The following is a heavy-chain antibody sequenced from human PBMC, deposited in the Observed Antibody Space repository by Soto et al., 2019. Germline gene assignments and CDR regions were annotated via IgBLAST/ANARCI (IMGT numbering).Heavy chain of an antibody. CDR3: ARTSGYYFFDY. D-gene: IGHD3-3*01. Sequence: QVQVVQSGAEVKKPGASVKVSCKASGYTFTSYAMHWVRQAPGQRLEWMGWINAGNGNTKCSQKFQGRVTITRDTSASTAYMELSSLRSEDTAVYYCARTSGYYFFDYWGQGTLVTVSS. J-gene: IGHJ4*02. V-gene: IGHV1-3*01. CDR2: INAGNGNT. CDR1: GYTFTSYA.